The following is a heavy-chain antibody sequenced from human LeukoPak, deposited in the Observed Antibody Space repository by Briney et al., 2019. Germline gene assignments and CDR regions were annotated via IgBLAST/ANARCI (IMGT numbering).Heavy chain of an antibody. CDR2: ISAYNGNT. CDR1: GYTFTSYG. D-gene: IGHD3-16*01. J-gene: IGHJ5*02. CDR3: ANMITFGGARRVWFDP. V-gene: IGHV1-18*04. Sequence: GASVKVSCKASGYTFTSYGISWVRQAPGQGLEWMGWISAYNGNTNYAQKLRGRVTMTTDTSTSTAYMELRSLRSDDTAVYYCANMITFGGARRVWFDPWGQGTLVTVSS.